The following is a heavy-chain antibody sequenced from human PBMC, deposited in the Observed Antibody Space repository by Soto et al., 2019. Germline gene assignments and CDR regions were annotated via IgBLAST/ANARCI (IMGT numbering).Heavy chain of an antibody. CDR2: IKSKTDGGTT. D-gene: IGHD3-3*01. CDR1: GFTFSNAW. J-gene: IGHJ6*03. V-gene: IGHV3-15*01. Sequence: EVQLVESGGGLVKPGGSLRLSCAASGFTFSNAWMSWVRQAPGKGLEWVGRIKSKTDGGTTDYAAPVKGRFTISRDDSKNTLYLQMNSLKTEDTAVYYCTTLRFLEWLRRREYYYYYYMDVWGKGTTVTVSS. CDR3: TTLRFLEWLRRREYYYYYYMDV.